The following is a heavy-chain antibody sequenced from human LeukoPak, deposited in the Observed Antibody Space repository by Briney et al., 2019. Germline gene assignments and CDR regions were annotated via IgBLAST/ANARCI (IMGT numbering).Heavy chain of an antibody. CDR1: GFTFSDYY. Sequence: EPGGSLRLSCAASGFTFSDYYMSWIRQAPGKGLEWVSYISSSGSTIYYADSVKGRFTISRDNAKNSLYLQMNSLRAEDTAVYYCARVFSSSCLETCSYYFDYWGQGTLVTVSS. J-gene: IGHJ4*02. CDR2: ISSSGSTI. CDR3: ARVFSSSCLETCSYYFDY. V-gene: IGHV3-11*01. D-gene: IGHD6-6*01.